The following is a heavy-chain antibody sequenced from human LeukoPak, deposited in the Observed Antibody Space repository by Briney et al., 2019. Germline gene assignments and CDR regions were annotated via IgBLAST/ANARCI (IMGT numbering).Heavy chain of an antibody. CDR3: AELGITMIGGV. J-gene: IGHJ6*04. CDR2: IKQDGSEK. V-gene: IGHV3-7*01. CDR1: GFTFSDYY. D-gene: IGHD3-10*02. Sequence: GSLRLSCAASGFTFSDYYMSWIRQAPGKGLEWVANIKQDGSEKYYVDSVKGRFTISRDNAKNSLYLQMNSLRAEDTAVYYCAELGITMIGGVWGKGTTVTISS.